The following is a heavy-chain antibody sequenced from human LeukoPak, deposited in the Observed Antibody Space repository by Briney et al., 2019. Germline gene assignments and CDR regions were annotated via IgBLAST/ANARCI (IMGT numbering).Heavy chain of an antibody. V-gene: IGHV4-4*02. CDR3: ARGTQGATAYCDY. Sequence: SGTLSLTCAVSGGSISSSKWWSWIRQPPGKGLEWIGEINLGGSTNYNPSLKSRVTISVDTSKNQFSLKLSSVTAADTAVYYCARGTQGATAYCDYWGQGTLVTVSS. CDR1: GGSISSSKW. J-gene: IGHJ4*02. D-gene: IGHD5-24*01. CDR2: INLGGST.